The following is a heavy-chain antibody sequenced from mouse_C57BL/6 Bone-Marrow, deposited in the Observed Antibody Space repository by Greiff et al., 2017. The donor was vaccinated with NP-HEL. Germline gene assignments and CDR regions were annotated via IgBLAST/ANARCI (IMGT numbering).Heavy chain of an antibody. CDR2: IHPNSGST. CDR1: GYTFTSYW. CDR3: ARKESSYWYFDV. D-gene: IGHD1-3*01. V-gene: IGHV1-64*01. J-gene: IGHJ1*03. Sequence: QVQLQQPGAELVKPGASVKLSCKASGYTFTSYWMHWVKQRPGQGLEWIGMIHPNSGSTNYNEKFKSKATLTVDKSSSTAYMQLSSLTSEDSAVYYCARKESSYWYFDVWGTGTTVTVSS.